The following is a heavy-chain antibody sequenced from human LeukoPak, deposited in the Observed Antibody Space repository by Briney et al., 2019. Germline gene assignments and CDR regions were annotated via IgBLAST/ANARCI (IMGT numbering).Heavy chain of an antibody. J-gene: IGHJ4*02. CDR2: INHSGST. Sequence: SETLSLTCAVYGGSFSGYYWSWIRQPPGKGLEWIGEINHSGSTNYNPSLKSRVTISIDTSKNQFSLKLSSVTAADTAVYYCARGPRWLRLYFDYWGQGTLVTVSS. D-gene: IGHD5-12*01. CDR3: ARGPRWLRLYFDY. V-gene: IGHV4-34*01. CDR1: GGSFSGYY.